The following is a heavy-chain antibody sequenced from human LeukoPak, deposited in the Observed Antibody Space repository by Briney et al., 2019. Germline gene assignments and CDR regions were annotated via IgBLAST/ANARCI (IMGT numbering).Heavy chain of an antibody. V-gene: IGHV3-23*01. CDR1: GFTFSSYA. CDR3: AKDPYYYDSSGYYYPTFFDY. D-gene: IGHD3-22*01. Sequence: PGGFLRLSCAASGFTFSSYAMSWVRQAPGKGLEWVSAISGSGGSTYYADSVKGRFTISRDNSKNTLYLQMNSLRAEDTAVYYCAKDPYYYDSSGYYYPTFFDYWGQGTLVTVSS. J-gene: IGHJ4*02. CDR2: ISGSGGST.